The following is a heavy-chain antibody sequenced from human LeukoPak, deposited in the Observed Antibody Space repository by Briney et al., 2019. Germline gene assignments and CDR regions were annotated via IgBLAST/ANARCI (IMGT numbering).Heavy chain of an antibody. V-gene: IGHV4-61*02. J-gene: IGHJ3*02. CDR1: GGSISSGNYY. CDR3: ARVVPGYCSTTSCYDVDAFDI. Sequence: SETLSLTCTVSGGSISSGNYYWSWIRQPAGKGLEWIGRIYASGSTNYNPSLKSRVTISVYTSKKQFSLKLSSVTAADTAVYYCARVVPGYCSTTSCYDVDAFDIWGQGTKVTVSS. CDR2: IYASGST. D-gene: IGHD2-2*01.